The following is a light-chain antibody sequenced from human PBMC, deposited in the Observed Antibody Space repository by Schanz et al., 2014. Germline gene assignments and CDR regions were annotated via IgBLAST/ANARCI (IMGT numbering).Light chain of an antibody. Sequence: EIVLTQSPGTLSLSPGERATLSCRASQSVSSSYLAWYQQKPGQAPRLLIYGASSRATGIPGRFSGSGSGTDFTLTISGLEPEDFAVYYCQQRSDWLTFGGGTKVEIK. J-gene: IGKJ4*01. CDR2: GAS. CDR3: QQRSDWLT. V-gene: IGKV3D-20*02. CDR1: QSVSSSY.